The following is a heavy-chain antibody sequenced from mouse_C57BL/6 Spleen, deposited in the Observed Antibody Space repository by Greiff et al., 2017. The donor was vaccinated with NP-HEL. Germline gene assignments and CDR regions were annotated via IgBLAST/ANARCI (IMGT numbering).Heavy chain of an antibody. J-gene: IGHJ4*01. CDR2: IYPGDGDT. D-gene: IGHD4-1*01. CDR3: ARGNWEYAMDY. V-gene: IGHV1-80*01. Sequence: VQLQESGAELVKPGASVKISCKASGYAFRSYWMNWVKQRPGKSLEWIGQIYPGDGDTNYNRKFKCKATLTADKSSSTAYMQRSSLTSEDSAVYFCARGNWEYAMDYWGQGTSVTVSS. CDR1: GYAFRSYW.